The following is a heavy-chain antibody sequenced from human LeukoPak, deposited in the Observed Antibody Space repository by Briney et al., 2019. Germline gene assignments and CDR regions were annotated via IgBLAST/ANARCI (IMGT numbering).Heavy chain of an antibody. CDR2: IKHSGST. V-gene: IGHV4-34*01. D-gene: IGHD6-6*01. J-gene: IGHJ6*03. Sequence: SETLSLTCAVYGGSFSGYYWSWIRQPPGKGLEWIGEIKHSGSTNYNPSLKSRVTISVDTSKNQFSLKLSSVTAADTAVYYCASQLDYYYYYMDVWGKGTTVTVSS. CDR1: GGSFSGYY. CDR3: ASQLDYYYYYMDV.